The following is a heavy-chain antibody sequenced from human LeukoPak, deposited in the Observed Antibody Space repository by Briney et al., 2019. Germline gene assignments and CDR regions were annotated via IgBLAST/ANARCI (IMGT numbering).Heavy chain of an antibody. D-gene: IGHD2-2*01. CDR1: GYTFTGYY. J-gene: IGHJ4*02. V-gene: IGHV1-2*02. CDR3: ARDLYVVVPAATIRSIDY. Sequence: GASVKVSCKASGYTFTGYYMHWVRQAPGQGLEWMGWINPNSGGTNYAQKFQGRVTMTRDTSISTAYMELSRLRSDDTAVYYCARDLYVVVPAATIRSIDYWGQGTLVTASS. CDR2: INPNSGGT.